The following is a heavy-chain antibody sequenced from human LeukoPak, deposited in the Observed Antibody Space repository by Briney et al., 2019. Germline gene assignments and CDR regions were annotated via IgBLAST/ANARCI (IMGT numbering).Heavy chain of an antibody. J-gene: IGHJ4*02. CDR1: GGSISSYY. CDR2: IYYSGST. Sequence: SETLSLTCTVSGGSISSYYWSWIRQPPGKGLEWIGYIYYSGSTNYNPSLKSRATISVDTSKNQFSLKLSSVTAADTAVYYCARRTDYDSSGYYFDYWGQGTLVTVSS. CDR3: ARRTDYDSSGYYFDY. D-gene: IGHD3-22*01. V-gene: IGHV4-59*08.